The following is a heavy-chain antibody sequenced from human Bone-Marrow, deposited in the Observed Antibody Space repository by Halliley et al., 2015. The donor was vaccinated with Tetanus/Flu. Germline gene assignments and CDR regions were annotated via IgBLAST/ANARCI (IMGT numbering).Heavy chain of an antibody. CDR3: ARRTYRGDHSWFDP. Sequence: WVGGGSSSGPTYYPPSLKSRFPIPADTSKTRFSLKLSSVTAADTGVYYCARRTYRGDHSWFDPWGQGTLVIVSA. J-gene: IGHJ5*02. D-gene: IGHD2-21*01. CDR2: GSSSGPT. V-gene: IGHV4-39*07.